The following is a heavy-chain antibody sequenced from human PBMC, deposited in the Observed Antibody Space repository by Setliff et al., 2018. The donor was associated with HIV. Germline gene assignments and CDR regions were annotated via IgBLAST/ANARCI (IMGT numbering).Heavy chain of an antibody. CDR1: GGTFSSYA. V-gene: IGHV1-18*01. CDR3: ARKPTGSPSDY. D-gene: IGHD2-2*01. Sequence: ASVKVSCKASGGTFSSYAISWVRQAPGQGLEWMGWISAYNGNTNYVQKLQGRVTITTDTSTSTAYMELRSLRSDDTALYYCARKPTGSPSDYWGQGTLVTVS. CDR2: ISAYNGNT. J-gene: IGHJ4*02.